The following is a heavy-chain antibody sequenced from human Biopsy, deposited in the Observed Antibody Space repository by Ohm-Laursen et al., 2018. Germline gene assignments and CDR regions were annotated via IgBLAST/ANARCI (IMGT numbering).Heavy chain of an antibody. V-gene: IGHV4-59*08. D-gene: IGHD3-3*01. CDR2: ASYSGYT. J-gene: IGHJ3*01. CDR1: DDSIRNFY. CDR3: ARLGNFWNAEDGLDL. Sequence: GTLSPTCTVSDDSIRNFYWTWIRQPPGQGLEWIGHASYSGYTNYNPSLKSRVTISVDTSKNHFSLILRSVTAADTAVYSCARLGNFWNAEDGLDLWGLGTMVTVSS.